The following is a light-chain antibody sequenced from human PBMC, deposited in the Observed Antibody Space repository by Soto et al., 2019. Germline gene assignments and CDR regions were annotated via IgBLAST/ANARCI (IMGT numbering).Light chain of an antibody. Sequence: DIVMPQSPLSLPVTPGEPASSSCRSSQGLLHSNGYNDLDWCLQRPGQSPQLLIYLGSNRASGGPDGFRGSRSGTDYTLKISRVEAEDVGVYYRMQALQTHPTFGGGTKVEIK. V-gene: IGKV2-28*01. J-gene: IGKJ4*01. CDR1: QGLLHSNGYND. CDR2: LGS. CDR3: MQALQTHPT.